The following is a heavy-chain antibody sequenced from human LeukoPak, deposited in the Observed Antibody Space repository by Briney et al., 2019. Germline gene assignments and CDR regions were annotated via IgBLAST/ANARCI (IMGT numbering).Heavy chain of an antibody. V-gene: IGHV3-30-3*01. Sequence: GRSLRLSCAASGFTFSSYAMHWVRQAPGNGLEWVAVISYDGSNKYYADSVKGRFTISRDNSKNTLYLQMNSLRAEDTAVYYCARTYSNYDAFDIWGQGTMVTVSS. CDR3: ARTYSNYDAFDI. CDR2: ISYDGSNK. D-gene: IGHD4-11*01. J-gene: IGHJ3*02. CDR1: GFTFSSYA.